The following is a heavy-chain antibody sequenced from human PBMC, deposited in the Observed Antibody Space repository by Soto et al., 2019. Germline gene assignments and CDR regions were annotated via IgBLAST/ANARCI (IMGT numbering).Heavy chain of an antibody. Sequence: VQLVESGGGLVQPGGSLRLSCAASGFTLSDYWVTWVRQAPGRGLEWVANINQDGSEIYYVDSVKGRFTISRDNAKNSVYLQMNSLRAEDTAVYYCARAIAAAGSYWGQGTLVTVSS. J-gene: IGHJ4*02. V-gene: IGHV3-7*03. CDR2: INQDGSEI. CDR1: GFTLSDYW. CDR3: ARAIAAAGSY. D-gene: IGHD6-13*01.